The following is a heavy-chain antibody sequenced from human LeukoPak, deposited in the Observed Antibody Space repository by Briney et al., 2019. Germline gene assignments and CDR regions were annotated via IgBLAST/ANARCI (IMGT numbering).Heavy chain of an antibody. CDR1: GVTFGGGA. D-gene: IGHD6-13*01. CDR2: SSWNSGSI. Sequence: PGGSLRLSCAASGVTFGGGAMHWGRQGPGKGLEWVSGSSWNSGSIGYADSVKGRFTISRDNAKNSLYLQMNSLRAEDTALYYCAKDSPAFGSSWSAGGFDYWRQGTLVTVSS. V-gene: IGHV3-9*01. CDR3: AKDSPAFGSSWSAGGFDY. J-gene: IGHJ4*02.